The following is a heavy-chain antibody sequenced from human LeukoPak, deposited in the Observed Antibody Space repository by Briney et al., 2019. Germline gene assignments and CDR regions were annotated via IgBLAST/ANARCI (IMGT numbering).Heavy chain of an antibody. CDR3: AREGSSSWYVDY. CDR1: GFTFSSYA. Sequence: GGSLRLSRAASGFTFSSYAMSWVRQAPGKGLEWVSYSSGSSIYYADFVKGRFTISRDNAKNSMSLPMNSLRAEDTAVYYCAREGSSSWYVDYWGQGTLVTVSS. CDR2: SSGSSI. J-gene: IGHJ4*02. V-gene: IGHV3-48*04. D-gene: IGHD6-13*01.